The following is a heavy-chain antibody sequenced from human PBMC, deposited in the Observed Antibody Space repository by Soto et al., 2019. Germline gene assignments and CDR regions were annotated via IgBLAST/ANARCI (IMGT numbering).Heavy chain of an antibody. V-gene: IGHV3-21*01. J-gene: IGHJ4*02. D-gene: IGHD6-13*01. Sequence: EVQLVESGGGLVKPGGSLRLSCAASGFTFSSYSMNWVRQAPGKGLEWVSSISSSSSYIYYADSVKGRFTISRDNAKNSLYLKRNSRGAKDTAVYYCARKRGGVDSSSSPDYWGQGTLVTVSS. CDR2: ISSSSSYI. CDR3: ARKRGGVDSSSSPDY. CDR1: GFTFSSYS.